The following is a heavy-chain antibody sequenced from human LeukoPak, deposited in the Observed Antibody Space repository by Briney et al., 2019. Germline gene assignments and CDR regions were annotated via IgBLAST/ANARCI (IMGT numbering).Heavy chain of an antibody. Sequence: GGSLRLSCAASGFTFSSYWMSWVRHAPGKGLVWVSRLNSDGSSTNYADSVKGRFTISRDNAKNTLYLQMNSLRAEDTAVYYCAGGILTGYLFDYWGQGTLVTVSS. V-gene: IGHV3-74*01. D-gene: IGHD3-9*01. CDR2: LNSDGSST. CDR3: AGGILTGYLFDY. CDR1: GFTFSSYW. J-gene: IGHJ4*02.